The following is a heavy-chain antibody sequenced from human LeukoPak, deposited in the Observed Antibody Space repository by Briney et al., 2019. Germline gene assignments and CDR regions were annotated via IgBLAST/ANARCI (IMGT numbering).Heavy chain of an antibody. CDR2: IKQDGSEI. CDR3: AKVFRDGYNYPFDY. Sequence: GGSLRLSCAASGFTLRSYWMTWVRQAPGKGLEWVANIKQDGSEIHYVDSVKGRFTISRDNSKNTLYLQMNSLRAEDTAVYYCAKVFRDGYNYPFDYWGQGTLVTVSS. V-gene: IGHV3-7*03. CDR1: GFTLRSYW. D-gene: IGHD5-24*01. J-gene: IGHJ4*02.